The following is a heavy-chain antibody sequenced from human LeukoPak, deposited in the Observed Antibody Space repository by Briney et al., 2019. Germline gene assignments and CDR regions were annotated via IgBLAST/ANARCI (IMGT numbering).Heavy chain of an antibody. CDR1: GFTFSSYG. J-gene: IGHJ6*03. D-gene: IGHD4-17*01. CDR2: IRYDGSNK. CDR3: AKFTGEYGDYYYYYYYMDV. Sequence: GGSLRLSCAASGFTFSSYGMHWVRQAPGKGLEWVAFIRYDGSNKYYADSVKGRFAISRDNSKNTLYLQMNSLRAEDTAVYYCAKFTGEYGDYYYYYYYMDVWGKGTTVTISS. V-gene: IGHV3-30*02.